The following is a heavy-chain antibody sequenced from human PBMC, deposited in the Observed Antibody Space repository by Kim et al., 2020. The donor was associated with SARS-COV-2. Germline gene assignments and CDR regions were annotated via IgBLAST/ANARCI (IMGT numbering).Heavy chain of an antibody. D-gene: IGHD5-12*01. Sequence: GGSLRLSCAAFGFTFSSFAMNWVRQAPGKGLEWVSGISGSGGSIYYADSVKGRFTSSRDNSKNTLYLQMNSLRAEDTAVYYCAKDFYRDNSGAGAFDMWGQGT. J-gene: IGHJ3*02. V-gene: IGHV3-23*01. CDR3: AKDFYRDNSGAGAFDM. CDR1: GFTFSSFA. CDR2: ISGSGGSI.